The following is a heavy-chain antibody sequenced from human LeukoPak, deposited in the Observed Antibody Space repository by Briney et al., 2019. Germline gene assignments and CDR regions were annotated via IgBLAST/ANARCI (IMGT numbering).Heavy chain of an antibody. CDR2: IYYTGSS. Sequence: SETLSLTCSVSGGAISSSDDYWGFVRQTPGKGLEWMGSIYYTGSSHYNPSLRSRATISVDTSKNQFSLQLNSVTPEDTAVYYCAREGRGRWLQLPFDYWGQGTLVTVSS. CDR1: GGAISSSDDY. CDR3: AREGRGRWLQLPFDY. J-gene: IGHJ4*02. V-gene: IGHV4-39*07. D-gene: IGHD5-24*01.